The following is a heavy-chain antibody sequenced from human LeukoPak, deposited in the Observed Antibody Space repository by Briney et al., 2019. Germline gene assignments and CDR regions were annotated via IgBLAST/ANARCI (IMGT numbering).Heavy chain of an antibody. CDR1: GFTRNDYA. V-gene: IGHV3-64D*09. D-gene: IGHD6-13*01. CDR2: ISSSGGRT. Sequence: GGSLRLSCSASGFTRNDYAMHWVGQAPGKGLEYVSAISSSGGRTYYADSVRGRFTISRDNSKNTLYLQMSSLRAEDTAVYYCVYWSYTSSWYVSPYWSQGTLITVSS. J-gene: IGHJ4*02. CDR3: VYWSYTSSWYVSPY.